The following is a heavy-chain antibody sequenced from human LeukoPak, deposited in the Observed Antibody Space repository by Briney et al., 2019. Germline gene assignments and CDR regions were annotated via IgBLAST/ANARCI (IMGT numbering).Heavy chain of an antibody. V-gene: IGHV4-31*03. CDR2: IYYSGST. CDR3: AREGAYYDSSGGAFDI. CDR1: GGSISGGGYY. Sequence: SETLSLTCTVSGGSISGGGYYWSWIRQHPGKGLEWIGYIYYSGSTYYNPSLKSRVTISVDTSKNQFSLKLSSVTAADTAVYYCAREGAYYDSSGGAFDIWGQGTMVTVSS. D-gene: IGHD3-22*01. J-gene: IGHJ3*02.